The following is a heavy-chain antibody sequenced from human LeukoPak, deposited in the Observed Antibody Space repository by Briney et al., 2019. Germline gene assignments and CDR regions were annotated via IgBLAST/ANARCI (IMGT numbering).Heavy chain of an antibody. J-gene: IGHJ6*02. V-gene: IGHV3-30-3*01. CDR2: ISYDGSNK. CDR3: ARDNRRPGGDYGIGGMDV. D-gene: IGHD4-17*01. Sequence: GGSLRLSCAASGFTFSSYAMHWVRQAPGKGLEWVAVISYDGSNKYYADSVKGRFTISRDNSKNTLYLQMNSLRAQDTDVYYCARDNRRPGGDYGIGGMDVWGQGTTVTVSS. CDR1: GFTFSSYA.